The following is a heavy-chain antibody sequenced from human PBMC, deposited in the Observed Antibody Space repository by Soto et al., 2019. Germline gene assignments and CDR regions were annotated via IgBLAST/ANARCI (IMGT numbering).Heavy chain of an antibody. V-gene: IGHV1-46*01. CDR3: ARGTWVSSGWYTFPIDY. J-gene: IGHJ4*02. Sequence: ASVKVSCKASGYTFTSYYIHWVRQAPGQGLEWMGIINPLSGSTSYAQKFQGRVTMTRDTSTSTVPMELSSLRSEDTALYYCARGTWVSSGWYTFPIDYWGQGTVVTVSS. D-gene: IGHD6-19*01. CDR2: INPLSGST. CDR1: GYTFTSYY.